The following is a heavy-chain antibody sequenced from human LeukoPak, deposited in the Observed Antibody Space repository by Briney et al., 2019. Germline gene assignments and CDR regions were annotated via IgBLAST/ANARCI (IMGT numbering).Heavy chain of an antibody. D-gene: IGHD2-8*01. CDR1: GFTFSDHA. CDR2: ISYHARDQ. J-gene: IGHJ4*02. CDR3: AAQPCINGICYLDY. Sequence: GGSLRLSCTASGFTFSDHAMHWVRQAPGKGLEWVTVISYHARDQFYADSVRGRFTVSRDNSRNILYLQMNSLRAEDSAVYYCAAQPCINGICYLDYWGQGALVTVSS. V-gene: IGHV3-30*04.